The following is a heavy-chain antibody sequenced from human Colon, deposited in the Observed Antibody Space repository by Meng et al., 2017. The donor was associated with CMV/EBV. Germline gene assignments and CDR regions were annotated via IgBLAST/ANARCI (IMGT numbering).Heavy chain of an antibody. CDR1: D. D-gene: IGHD7-27*01. J-gene: IGHJ5*02. Sequence: DIHWVRQDTGQGLEWMGWMNPNTGNTAYAQKFQGRVTMTRNTSISTAYMELRSLRSEDTAIYYCARKSPFVPPLTVQSRDNWFDPWGQGTLVTVSS. CDR3: ARKSPFVPPLTVQSRDNWFDP. V-gene: IGHV1-8*01. CDR2: MNPNTGNT.